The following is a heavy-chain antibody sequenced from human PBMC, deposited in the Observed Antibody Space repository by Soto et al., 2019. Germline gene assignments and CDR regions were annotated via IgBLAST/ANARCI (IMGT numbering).Heavy chain of an antibody. CDR3: ARDSTLLGYCSSTSCAVDY. CDR1: GFTFSDYY. D-gene: IGHD2-2*01. Sequence: GGSLRLSCAASGFTFSDYYMSWIRQAPGKGLEWVSYISSSGSTIYYADSVKGRFTISRDNAKNSLYLQMNSLRAEDTAVYYCARDSTLLGYCSSTSCAVDYWGQGTLVTVPS. J-gene: IGHJ4*02. CDR2: ISSSGSTI. V-gene: IGHV3-11*01.